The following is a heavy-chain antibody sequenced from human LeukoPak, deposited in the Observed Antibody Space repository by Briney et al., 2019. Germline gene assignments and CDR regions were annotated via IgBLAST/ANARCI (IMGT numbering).Heavy chain of an antibody. CDR3: ARGTWSSSIDY. Sequence: SETLSRTCTVSGGSISSGYYYWSWIRQPPGKGPEYIGYIYYGGTYYNPSLKSRVTISVDTSKNQFSLKLSSVTAADTAVYYCARGTWSSSIDYWGQGTLVTVSS. CDR1: GGSISSGYYY. V-gene: IGHV4-30-4*01. CDR2: IYYGGT. J-gene: IGHJ4*02. D-gene: IGHD6-6*01.